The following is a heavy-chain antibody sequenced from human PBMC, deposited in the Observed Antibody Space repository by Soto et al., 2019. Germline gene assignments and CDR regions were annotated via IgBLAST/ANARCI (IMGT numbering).Heavy chain of an antibody. CDR2: ISWNSGSI. CDR3: AKDGDSYSNSRFDY. V-gene: IGHV3-9*01. D-gene: IGHD4-4*01. J-gene: IGHJ4*02. CDR1: GFTFDDYA. Sequence: GGSLRLSCAASGFTFDDYAMHWVRQAPGKGLEWVSGISWNSGSISYADSVKGRFTISRDNAKNSLYLQMNSLRAEDTALYYCAKDGDSYSNSRFDYWGQGTLVTVSS.